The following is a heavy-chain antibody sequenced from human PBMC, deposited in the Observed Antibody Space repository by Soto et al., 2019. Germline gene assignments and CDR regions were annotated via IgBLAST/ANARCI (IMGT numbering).Heavy chain of an antibody. V-gene: IGHV1-69*06. CDR2: IIPIFGTA. CDR3: ARDTRTLTIFGVVISDGMDV. CDR1: GGTFSSYS. J-gene: IGHJ6*02. Sequence: ASVKVSCKASGGTFSSYSISWVRQAPVQGLEWMGGIIPIFGTANYAQKFQGRVTITADKSTSTAYMELSSLRSEDTAVYYCARDTRTLTIFGVVISDGMDVWGQGTTVTVSS. D-gene: IGHD3-3*01.